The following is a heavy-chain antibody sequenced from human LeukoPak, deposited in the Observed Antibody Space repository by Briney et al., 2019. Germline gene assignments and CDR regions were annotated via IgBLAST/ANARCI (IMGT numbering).Heavy chain of an antibody. CDR2: ISYDESNK. J-gene: IGHJ4*02. CDR1: GFTFSRYG. V-gene: IGHV3-30*18. CDR3: AKDPRDYCSSTSCYPTY. Sequence: GGSLRLSCAASGFTFSRYGMHWVRQAPGKGLELVAVISYDESNKYYADSVKGRFTISRDNSKNTLHLHMYRLRAEDTAVYYCAKDPRDYCSSTSCYPTYWGQGTLVTVSS. D-gene: IGHD2-2*01.